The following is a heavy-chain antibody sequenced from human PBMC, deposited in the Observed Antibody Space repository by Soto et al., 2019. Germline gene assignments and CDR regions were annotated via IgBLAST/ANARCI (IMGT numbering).Heavy chain of an antibody. CDR2: TWYDGTNK. CDR1: RFPFSVYG. D-gene: IGHD4-17*01. Sequence: QVQLVESGGGVVLPGGSLRISCAASRFPFSVYGMHWVRQAPGKGLEWVAVTWYDGTNKYYAGSVKGRFIISRDNSEDVLYLQVNSLRAEDTAVYHCAIPQGDYGYYLRAFGIWGPVATVTV. CDR3: AIPQGDYGYYLRAFGI. V-gene: IGHV3-33*01. J-gene: IGHJ3*02.